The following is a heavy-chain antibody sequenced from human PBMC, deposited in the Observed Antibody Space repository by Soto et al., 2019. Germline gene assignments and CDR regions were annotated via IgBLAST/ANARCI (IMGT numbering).Heavy chain of an antibody. CDR1: GGSINNGGYS. D-gene: IGHD6-13*01. CDR2: ISHSGST. CDR3: ASFRIAAAVYYFDY. Sequence: SETLSLTCAVSGGSINNGGYSWSWIRQPPGKGLELIGYISHSGSTYYNPSLKSRAAISVDTSKNQFSLKLSSVTAADTAVYYCASFRIAAAVYYFDYWGQGTLVTVSS. V-gene: IGHV4-30-2*01. J-gene: IGHJ4*02.